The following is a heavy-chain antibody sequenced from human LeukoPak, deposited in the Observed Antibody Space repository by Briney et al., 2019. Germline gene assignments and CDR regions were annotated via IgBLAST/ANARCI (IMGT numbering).Heavy chain of an antibody. J-gene: IGHJ4*02. CDR1: GGTFSSYA. Sequence: SVKVSCKASGGTFSSYAISCVRQAPGQGLEWMGGIIPIFGTANYAQKFQGRVTITADESTSTAYMELSSLRSEDTAVYYCARDAPYYYDSSGYFDYWGQGTLVTVSS. D-gene: IGHD3-22*01. V-gene: IGHV1-69*01. CDR2: IIPIFGTA. CDR3: ARDAPYYYDSSGYFDY.